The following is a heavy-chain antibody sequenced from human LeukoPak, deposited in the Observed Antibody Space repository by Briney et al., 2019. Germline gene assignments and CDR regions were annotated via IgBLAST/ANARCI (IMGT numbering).Heavy chain of an antibody. D-gene: IGHD3-10*01. CDR1: GGSFSGYY. CDR2: INHSGST. CDR3: TRAKRIIMVRGVITRYFDN. J-gene: IGHJ4*02. V-gene: IGHV4-34*01. Sequence: ASETLSLTCGVYGGSFSGYYWSWIRQPPGKGLEWIGEINHSGSTNYNPSLKSRVTISVDTSKNQFSLKLSSVTAADTAVYYCTRAKRIIMVRGVITRYFDNWGQGTLVTVSS.